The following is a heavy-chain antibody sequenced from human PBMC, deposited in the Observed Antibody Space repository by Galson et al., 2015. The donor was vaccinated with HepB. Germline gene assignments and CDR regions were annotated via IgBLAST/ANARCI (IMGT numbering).Heavy chain of an antibody. Sequence: SVKVSCKASGYTFSTYSITWVRQAPGQGLEWMGWISPYNGDTDYARKFQGRVTMTTDISTSTAYMELRSLRSDDVAVYYCARGVAVAGWYYFDFWGQGTLVTVSS. CDR3: ARGVAVAGWYYFDF. J-gene: IGHJ4*02. D-gene: IGHD6-19*01. CDR1: GYTFSTYS. CDR2: ISPYNGDT. V-gene: IGHV1-18*03.